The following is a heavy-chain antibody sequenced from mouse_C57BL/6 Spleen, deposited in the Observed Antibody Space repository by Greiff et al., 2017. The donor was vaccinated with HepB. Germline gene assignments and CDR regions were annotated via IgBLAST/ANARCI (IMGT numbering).Heavy chain of an antibody. CDR2: IYPGDGDT. J-gene: IGHJ3*01. CDR1: GYAFSSSW. D-gene: IGHD2-4*01. V-gene: IGHV1-82*01. CDR3: ADYDYAPFAY. Sequence: QVQLQQSGPELVKPGASVKISCKASGYAFSSSWMNWVKQRPGKGLEWIGRIYPGDGDTNYNGKFKGKATLTADKSSSTAYMPLSSLTSEDSAVYFCADYDYAPFAYWGQGTLVTVSA.